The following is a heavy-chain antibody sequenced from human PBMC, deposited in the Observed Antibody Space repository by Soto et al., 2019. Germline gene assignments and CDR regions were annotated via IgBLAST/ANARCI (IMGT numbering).Heavy chain of an antibody. CDR3: AIVPYYDSSGCGY. V-gene: IGHV3-23*01. CDR2: ISGSGGST. D-gene: IGHD3-22*01. J-gene: IGHJ4*02. CDR1: GFTFSSYA. Sequence: GGSLRLSCAASGFTFSSYAMSWVRQAPGKGQEWVSAISGSGGSTYYAESVKGRFTISRDNAKNALYLQMNSLRDEDKAVYYCAIVPYYDSSGCGYWGQGNLVTVTS.